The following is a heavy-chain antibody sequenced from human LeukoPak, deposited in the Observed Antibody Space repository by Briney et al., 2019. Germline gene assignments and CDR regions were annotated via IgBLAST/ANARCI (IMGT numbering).Heavy chain of an antibody. CDR1: GGSISSGSYY. CDR3: ATLTPVRGVFDY. Sequence: SQTLSLTCPVSGGSISSGSYYWSWIRQPAGKGLEWIGRIYTSGSTNYNPSLKSRVTISVDTSRNQFSLKLSSVTAADTAVYYCATLTPVRGVFDYWGQGTLVTVS. V-gene: IGHV4-61*02. J-gene: IGHJ4*02. CDR2: IYTSGST. D-gene: IGHD3-10*01.